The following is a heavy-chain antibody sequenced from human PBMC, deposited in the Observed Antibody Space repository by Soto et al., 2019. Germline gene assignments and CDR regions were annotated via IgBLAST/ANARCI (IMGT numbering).Heavy chain of an antibody. V-gene: IGHV3-30-3*01. CDR1: GFTFSSYA. D-gene: IGHD3-3*01. J-gene: IGHJ6*02. CDR2: ISYDGSNK. Sequence: GGSLRLSCAASGFTFSSYAMHWVRQAPGKGLEWVAVISYDGSNKYYADSVKGRFTISRDNSKNTLYLQMNSLRAEDTAVYYCARDYTVTIFGVVNYYYYYGMDVWGQGTTVTVSS. CDR3: ARDYTVTIFGVVNYYYYYGMDV.